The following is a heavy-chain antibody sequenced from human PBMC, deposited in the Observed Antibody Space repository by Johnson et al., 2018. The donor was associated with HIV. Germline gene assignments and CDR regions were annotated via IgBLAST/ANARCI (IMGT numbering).Heavy chain of an antibody. Sequence: VLLVESGGGLVKPGGSLRPACAASGFTFSNAWMSWVRQAPGKGLEWVGHIKSRTDGGTTDYAAPVKGRFTIARDDSKNTLYLQMNSLKTADTAVYYCTTVDCGGDCYSGHAFDIWGQGTMVTVSS. D-gene: IGHD2-21*01. J-gene: IGHJ3*02. CDR3: TTVDCGGDCYSGHAFDI. V-gene: IGHV3-15*01. CDR2: IKSRTDGGTT. CDR1: GFTFSNAW.